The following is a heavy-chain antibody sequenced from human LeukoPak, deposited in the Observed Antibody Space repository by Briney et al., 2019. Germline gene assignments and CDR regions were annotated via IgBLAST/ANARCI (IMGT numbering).Heavy chain of an antibody. CDR3: ATRRAVAGTSGTNFDY. Sequence: ASVKVSCKASGYTFTSYGISWVRQAPGQGLEWMGWISAYNGNTNYAQKLQGRVTMTTDTSTSTAYMELRSLRSEDTAVYYCATRRAVAGTSGTNFDYWGQGTLVTVSS. J-gene: IGHJ4*02. CDR2: ISAYNGNT. V-gene: IGHV1-18*01. CDR1: GYTFTSYG. D-gene: IGHD6-19*01.